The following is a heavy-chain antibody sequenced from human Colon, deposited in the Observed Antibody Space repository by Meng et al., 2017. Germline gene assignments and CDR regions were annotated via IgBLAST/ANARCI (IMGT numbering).Heavy chain of an antibody. CDR1: GGSISNGFFF. Sequence: QWQLPGSGPGLGKPSQTLSLTCTVSGGSISNGFFFWSWIRQHPLKGLEWIGSVSHTGSTSYNPSIQSLVTISRDTPKNQFSLNLTSVTAADTAVYFCARGSGTLRHFDYWGQGTLVTVSS. D-gene: IGHD1-26*01. V-gene: IGHV4-31*01. CDR3: ARGSGTLRHFDY. J-gene: IGHJ4*02. CDR2: VSHTGST.